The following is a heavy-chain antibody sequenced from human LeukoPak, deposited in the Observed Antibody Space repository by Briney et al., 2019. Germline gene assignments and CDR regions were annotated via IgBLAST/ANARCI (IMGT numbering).Heavy chain of an antibody. Sequence: GRSLRLSCTASGFTFCDYAMSWVRRAPGKGLEWVGFIRSKAYGGTTEYAASVKGRFSISRDDSKSIAYLQMSSLKTDDTAVYYCTRKSWRLGAYYGDFDYWGQGTLVTVSS. J-gene: IGHJ4*02. CDR3: TRKSWRLGAYYGDFDY. V-gene: IGHV3-49*04. D-gene: IGHD3-22*01. CDR2: IRSKAYGGTT. CDR1: GFTFCDYA.